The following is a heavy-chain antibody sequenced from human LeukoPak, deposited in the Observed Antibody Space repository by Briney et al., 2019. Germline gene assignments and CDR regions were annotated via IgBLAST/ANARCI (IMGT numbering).Heavy chain of an antibody. Sequence: SVKVSCKASGGTFSSYAIGWVRQAPGQGPEWMGGIIPIFGTANYAQKFQGRVTITADESTSTAYMELSSLRSEDTAVYYCARDGTLKYCSSTSCYGFAFDIWGQGTMVTVSS. CDR3: ARDGTLKYCSSTSCYGFAFDI. V-gene: IGHV1-69*13. D-gene: IGHD2-2*01. CDR2: IIPIFGTA. CDR1: GGTFSSYA. J-gene: IGHJ3*02.